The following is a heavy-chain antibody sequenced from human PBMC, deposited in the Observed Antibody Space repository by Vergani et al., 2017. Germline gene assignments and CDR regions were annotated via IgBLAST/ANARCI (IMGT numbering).Heavy chain of an antibody. CDR1: GFTFSSYA. CDR3: ARDSPYYDFWSGYYIDYYYYYYMDV. V-gene: IGHV3-30-3*01. D-gene: IGHD3-3*01. Sequence: QVQLVESGGGVVQPGRSLRLSCAASGFTFSSYAMHWVRQAPGKGLEWVAVISYDGSNKYYADSVKGRFTISRDNSKNTLYLQMNSLRAEDTAVYYCARDSPYYDFWSGYYIDYYYYYYMDVGGKGTTVTVSS. CDR2: ISYDGSNK. J-gene: IGHJ6*03.